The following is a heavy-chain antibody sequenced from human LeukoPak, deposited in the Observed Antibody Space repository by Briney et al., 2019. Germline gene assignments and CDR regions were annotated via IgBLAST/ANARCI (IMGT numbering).Heavy chain of an antibody. D-gene: IGHD3-16*01. CDR1: EFTFNNYA. Sequence: GGSLRLSCAASEFTFNNYAMNWVRQAPGKGLEWVSAISGSGGRTYYADSVKGRFTISRDNSKNTLYLQMNSLRAEDTAVYYCAKDSIMITFGRIDYWGQGTLVTVSS. CDR2: ISGSGGRT. V-gene: IGHV3-23*01. CDR3: AKDSIMITFGRIDY. J-gene: IGHJ4*02.